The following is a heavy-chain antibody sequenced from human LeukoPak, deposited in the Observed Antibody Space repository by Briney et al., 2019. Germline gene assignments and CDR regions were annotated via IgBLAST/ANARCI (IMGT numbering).Heavy chain of an antibody. CDR2: INPDTGGT. V-gene: IGHV1-2*02. CDR3: ATTHSGTYYAHFDY. Sequence: ASVKVSCDASGYPFTDFYIHCVPQAPGQGREWMGYINPDTGGTHYAQNSQGRVTMTRDASISTDYMDLSRLTYDDTAVYYCATTHSGTYYAHFDYWGQETLVTVSS. CDR1: GYPFTDFY. D-gene: IGHD1-26*01. J-gene: IGHJ4*02.